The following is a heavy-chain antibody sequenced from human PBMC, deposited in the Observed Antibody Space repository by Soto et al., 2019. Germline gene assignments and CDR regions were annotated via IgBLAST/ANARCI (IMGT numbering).Heavy chain of an antibody. CDR2: ISAYNGNT. CDR3: SRVELTYYDFWSGYYYYMDV. V-gene: IGHV1-18*01. D-gene: IGHD3-3*01. J-gene: IGHJ6*03. Sequence: GPSVKVSCKASGYTFTSYGISWVRQAPGQGLEWMGWISAYNGNTNYAQKLQGRVTMTTDTSTSTAYMELRSLRSDDTAVYYCSRVELTYYDFWSGYYYYMDVWGKGTTVTVSS. CDR1: GYTFTSYG.